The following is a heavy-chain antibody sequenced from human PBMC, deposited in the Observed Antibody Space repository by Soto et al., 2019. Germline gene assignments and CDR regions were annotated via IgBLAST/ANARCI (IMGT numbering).Heavy chain of an antibody. CDR1: GCTFSSYA. J-gene: IGHJ5*02. CDR3: ASTPIWGSTSLPFDP. Sequence: AVKVSCKASGCTFSSYAISWVRRAPGQGLEWMGGIIPIFGTANYAQKFQGRVTITADESTSTAYMELSSLRSEDTAVYYCASTPIWGSTSLPFDPWGQGTLVTVSS. V-gene: IGHV1-69*13. CDR2: IIPIFGTA. D-gene: IGHD2-2*01.